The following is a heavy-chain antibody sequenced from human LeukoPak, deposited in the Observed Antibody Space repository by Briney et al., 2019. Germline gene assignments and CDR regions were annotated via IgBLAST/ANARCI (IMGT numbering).Heavy chain of an antibody. CDR1: GGSISSYY. Sequence: PSETLSLTCTVSGGSISSYYWSWIRQPPGKGLEWIGRIRSSGSTNYNPSLQSRVTMSLETPKSQFSLRLTSVTAADTAVYYCARDYYESSAYYNSFDPWGQGTLVTVSS. V-gene: IGHV4-4*07. J-gene: IGHJ5*02. CDR2: IRSSGST. CDR3: ARDYYESSAYYNSFDP. D-gene: IGHD3-22*01.